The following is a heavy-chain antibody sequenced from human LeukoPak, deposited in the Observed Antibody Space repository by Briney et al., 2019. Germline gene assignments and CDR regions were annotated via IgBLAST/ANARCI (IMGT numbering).Heavy chain of an antibody. CDR1: GFTFSSYA. Sequence: GGSLRLSCAASGFTFSSYAMSWVRQAPGKGLEWVSAISGSGGSTYYADSVKGRFTISRDNSKNTLYLQMNGLRAEDTAVYYCAKDSVVVVTYFDYWGQGTLVTVSS. CDR2: ISGSGGST. CDR3: AKDSVVVVTYFDY. V-gene: IGHV3-23*01. D-gene: IGHD3-22*01. J-gene: IGHJ4*02.